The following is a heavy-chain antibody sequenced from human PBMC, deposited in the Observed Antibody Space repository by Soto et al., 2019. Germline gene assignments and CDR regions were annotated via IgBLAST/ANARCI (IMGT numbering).Heavy chain of an antibody. Sequence: PSETLSLTCTVSGGSISSSSYYWGWIRQPPGKGLEWIGSIYYSGSTYYNPSLKSRVTISVDTSKNQFSLKLSSVTAADTAVYYCARHRSDFWSGYNLSWFDPWGQGTMVTVYS. D-gene: IGHD3-3*01. V-gene: IGHV4-39*01. J-gene: IGHJ5*02. CDR3: ARHRSDFWSGYNLSWFDP. CDR1: GGSISSSSYY. CDR2: IYYSGST.